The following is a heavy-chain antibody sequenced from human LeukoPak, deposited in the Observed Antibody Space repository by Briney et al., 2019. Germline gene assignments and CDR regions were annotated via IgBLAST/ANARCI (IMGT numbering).Heavy chain of an antibody. CDR1: GGSISSSNW. CDR2: IYYSGST. V-gene: IGHV4-39*01. Sequence: SETLSLTCAVSGGSISSSNWWSWVRQPPGKGLEWIGSIYYSGSTYYNPSLKSRVTISVDTSKNQFSLKLSSVTAADTAVYYCASPATYYYGSGSYEPFDYWGQGTLVTVSS. J-gene: IGHJ4*02. D-gene: IGHD3-10*01. CDR3: ASPATYYYGSGSYEPFDY.